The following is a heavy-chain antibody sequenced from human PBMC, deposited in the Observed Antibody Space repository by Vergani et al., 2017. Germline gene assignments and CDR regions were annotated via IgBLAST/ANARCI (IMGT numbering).Heavy chain of an antibody. J-gene: IGHJ5*01. D-gene: IGHD3-10*01. CDR2: MFHTGEA. CDR3: GVIMVRSPRPDNWFDS. V-gene: IGHV4-38-2*02. CDR1: GYSISRGFY. Sequence: QIQLQESGPGLVKPSETLSLTCSVSGYSISRGFYWAWIRQTPEKGLEWIGGMFHTGEASNSPSLQSRVAFSMDTSKNQFSLQLTSVTAADMAVYFCGVIMVRSPRPDNWFDSWGRGTLVTVSS.